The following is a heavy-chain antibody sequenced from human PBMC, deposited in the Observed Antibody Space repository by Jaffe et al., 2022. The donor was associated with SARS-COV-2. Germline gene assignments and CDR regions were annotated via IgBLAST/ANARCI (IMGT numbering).Heavy chain of an antibody. D-gene: IGHD2-8*01. Sequence: EVQLVESGGGLVQPGGSLRLSCGASGFTFSSYWMSWVRQAPGKGLEWVANIKQDGSEEYYVDSVKGRFTISRDNAKNSVHLQMNSLRAEDTAVYYCARAEGSLMSAFDIWGQGTLVTVSS. CDR3: ARAEGSLMSAFDI. CDR2: IKQDGSEE. V-gene: IGHV3-7*01. J-gene: IGHJ3*02. CDR1: GFTFSSYW.